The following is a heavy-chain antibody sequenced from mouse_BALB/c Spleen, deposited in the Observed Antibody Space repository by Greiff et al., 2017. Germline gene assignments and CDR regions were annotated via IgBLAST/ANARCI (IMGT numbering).Heavy chain of an antibody. CDR2: ISDGGSYT. Sequence: EVQLVESGGGLVKPGGSLKLSCAASGFTFSDYYMYWVRQTPEKRLEWVATISDGGSYTYYPDSVQGRFTISRDNAKNNLYLQMSSLRSEDTAMYCCARGAGFAYWGQGTLVTVSA. J-gene: IGHJ3*01. CDR1: GFTFSDYY. CDR3: ARGAGFAY. V-gene: IGHV5-4*02.